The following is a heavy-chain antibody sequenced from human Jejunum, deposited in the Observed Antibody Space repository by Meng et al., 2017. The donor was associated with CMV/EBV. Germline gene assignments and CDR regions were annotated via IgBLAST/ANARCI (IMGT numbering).Heavy chain of an antibody. D-gene: IGHD5-24*01. CDR1: YTFNGNY. Sequence: YTFNGNYIQWVRQAPGQGLEWMGWINPNGGGTNYAQKFQGRVTMTRDTSINTVYMNLSSLRSDDTAVYYCARLPAMATIYYFFDYWGQGTLVTVSS. CDR2: INPNGGGT. CDR3: ARLPAMATIYYFFDY. V-gene: IGHV1-2*02. J-gene: IGHJ4*02.